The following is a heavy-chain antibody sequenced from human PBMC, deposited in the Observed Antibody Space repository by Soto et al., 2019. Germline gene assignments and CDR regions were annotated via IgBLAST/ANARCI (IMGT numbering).Heavy chain of an antibody. CDR1: GYSFTSYW. Sequence: GESLKISCKGSGYSFTSYWIGWVRQMPGKGLEWMGIIYPGDSDTRYSPSFQGQVTISADKSISTAYLQWSSLKASDTAMYYCARHGGTTVTTTYYYGMDVWDQGTTVTVSS. CDR3: ARHGGTTVTTTYYYGMDV. V-gene: IGHV5-51*01. J-gene: IGHJ6*02. CDR2: IYPGDSDT. D-gene: IGHD4-4*01.